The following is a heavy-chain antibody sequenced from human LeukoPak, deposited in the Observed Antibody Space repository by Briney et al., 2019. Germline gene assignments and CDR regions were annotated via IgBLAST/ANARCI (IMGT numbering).Heavy chain of an antibody. V-gene: IGHV1-18*01. Sequence: ASVKVSCKASGYTFTSYGISWVRQAPGQGLEWMGWISAYNGSTNYAQKLQGRVTMTTDTSTSTAYMELRSLRSDDTAVYYCARALAYYYYMDVWGKGTTVTVSS. CDR3: ARALAYYYYMDV. J-gene: IGHJ6*03. CDR1: GYTFTSYG. CDR2: ISAYNGST.